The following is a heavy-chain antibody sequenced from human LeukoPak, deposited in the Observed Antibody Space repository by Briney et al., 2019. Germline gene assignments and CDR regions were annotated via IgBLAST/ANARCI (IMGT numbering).Heavy chain of an antibody. V-gene: IGHV4-30-4*08. J-gene: IGHJ5*02. CDR3: ARGLGYCSSTSCYFYWFDP. CDR2: IYYSGST. Sequence: PSETLSLTYIVSGGSISSGDYYWSWIRQPPGKGLEWIGYIYYSGSTYYNPSLKSRVTISVDTSKNQFSLKLSSVTAVDTAVYYCARGLGYCSSTSCYFYWFDPWGQGTLVTVSS. D-gene: IGHD2-2*03. CDR1: GGSISSGDYY.